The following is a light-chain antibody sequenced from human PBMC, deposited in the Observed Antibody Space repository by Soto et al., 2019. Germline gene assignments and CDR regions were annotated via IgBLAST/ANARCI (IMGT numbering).Light chain of an antibody. V-gene: IGKV3-20*01. Sequence: EIVLTQSSGTLSLSPGERVTLSCRASQSVSSNYLAWYQQKSGQAPRLLIYRGSTRATGIPDRFSGSGSGTDFSLIISRLEPEDSAVYYCQQYAASPLTFGGGTKLEIK. CDR1: QSVSSNY. CDR2: RGS. CDR3: QQYAASPLT. J-gene: IGKJ4*01.